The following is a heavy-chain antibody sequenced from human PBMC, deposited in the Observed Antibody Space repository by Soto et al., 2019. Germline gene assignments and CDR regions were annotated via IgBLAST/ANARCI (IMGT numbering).Heavy chain of an antibody. D-gene: IGHD3-10*02. CDR1: GGTFSGTA. Sequence: QVQLVQSGPEMKKPGSSVKVSCKISGGTFSGTAINWVRQAPGQGHEWVGGIIPVFATTRYPQKFQGRVTITADDSSNTVYVEVNTLRSEDTAVYHSVRAPHNNMFKFFHWVQGTRVSVSS. CDR3: VRAPHNNMFKFFH. V-gene: IGHV1-69*01. J-gene: IGHJ1*01. CDR2: IIPVFATT.